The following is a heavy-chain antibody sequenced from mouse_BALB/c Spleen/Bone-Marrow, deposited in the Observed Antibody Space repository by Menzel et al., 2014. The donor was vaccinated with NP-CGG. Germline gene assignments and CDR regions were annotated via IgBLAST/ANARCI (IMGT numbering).Heavy chain of an antibody. Sequence: VQLQQSGAELVRSGASVKLSSTGSGVNIEDYYMYWVKKRPEQGLEWIGWIDPENGDTEYAPKFQGKATMTADTYSNTAYLQLSSLTSEDPAVYYCNARDYRYEGYAMDNLCQGTSVPVSS. CDR1: GVNIEDYY. V-gene: IGHV14-4*02. CDR2: IDPENGDT. J-gene: IGHJ4*01. CDR3: NARDYRYEGYAMDN. D-gene: IGHD2-14*01.